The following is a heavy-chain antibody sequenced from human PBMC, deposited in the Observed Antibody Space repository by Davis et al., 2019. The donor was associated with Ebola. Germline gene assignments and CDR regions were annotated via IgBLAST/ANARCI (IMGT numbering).Heavy chain of an antibody. V-gene: IGHV4-39*01. CDR3: ARRYFSSWFRGTFDY. D-gene: IGHD6-13*01. CDR2: MHYSGST. CDR1: GGSITSRGYY. Sequence: PSETLSLICTVSGGSITSRGYYWGWIRQPPGKGLEWIGSMHYSGSTYYNPSLQSRATISADTSKNQVSLKLSSVTAADTAVYYCARRYFSSWFRGTFDYWSQGILVTISS. J-gene: IGHJ4*02.